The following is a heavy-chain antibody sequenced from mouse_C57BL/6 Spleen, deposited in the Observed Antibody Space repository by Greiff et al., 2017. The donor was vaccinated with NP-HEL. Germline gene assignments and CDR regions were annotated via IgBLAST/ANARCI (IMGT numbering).Heavy chain of an antibody. V-gene: IGHV1-18*01. CDR2: INPNNGGT. CDR3: ARNPGAGYYVGAMDY. D-gene: IGHD2-3*01. CDR1: GYTFTDYN. J-gene: IGHJ4*01. Sequence: EVQLQQSGPELVKPGASVKIPCKASGYTFTDYNMDWVKQSHGKSLEWIGDINPNNGGTIYNQKFKGKATLTVDKSSSTAYMELRSLTSEDTAVYYCARNPGAGYYVGAMDYWGQGTSVTVSS.